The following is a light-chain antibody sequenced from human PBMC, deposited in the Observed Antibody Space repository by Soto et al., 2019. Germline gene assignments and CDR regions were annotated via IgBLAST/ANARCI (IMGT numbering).Light chain of an antibody. CDR3: QQYNNLGT. J-gene: IGKJ1*01. CDR2: VAS. CDR1: QRIGSW. Sequence: DIQMTQSPSTLSASVGDRVTITCRASQRIGSWLAWYPQKPGTAPKLLIHVASSLESGVPSRFSGSGSGTEFTLTISSLQPDDFATYYCQQYNNLGTFGQGTKADIK. V-gene: IGKV1-5*01.